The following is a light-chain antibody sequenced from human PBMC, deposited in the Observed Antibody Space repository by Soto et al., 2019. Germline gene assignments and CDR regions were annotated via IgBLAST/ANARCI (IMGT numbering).Light chain of an antibody. CDR2: GNS. V-gene: IGLV1-40*01. CDR3: QSYDSSLTALYV. CDR1: SSNIGAGYD. J-gene: IGLJ1*01. Sequence: QSVLTQPPSVSGAPGQRVTISCTGSSSNIGAGYDVQWYRQLPGTAPKLLMYGNSNRPSGVPDRFSGSKSGTSASLAITGLQAEDEADYYCQSYDSSLTALYVFGIGTKVTVL.